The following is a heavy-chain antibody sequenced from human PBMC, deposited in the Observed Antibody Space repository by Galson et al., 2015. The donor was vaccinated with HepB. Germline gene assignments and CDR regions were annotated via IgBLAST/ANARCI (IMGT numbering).Heavy chain of an antibody. CDR3: AREMEPLHFDP. CDR1: GYTFTSYG. V-gene: IGHV1-18*01. CDR2: ISTYNGNI. J-gene: IGHJ5*02. Sequence: SVKVSCKASGYTFTSYGFNWVRQAPGQGLEWMGWISTYNGNIKYAQKFQGRVTMTTDTSTSTAYMELRSLSSDDTAMYYCAREMEPLHFDPWGQGTLVTVSS. D-gene: IGHD1-1*01.